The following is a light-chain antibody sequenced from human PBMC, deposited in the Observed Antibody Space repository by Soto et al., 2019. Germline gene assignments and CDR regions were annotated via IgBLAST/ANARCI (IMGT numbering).Light chain of an antibody. CDR2: DAS. V-gene: IGKV3-11*01. CDR3: QQRSNWPLT. CDR1: QSVSSY. J-gene: IGKJ4*01. Sequence: EIVLTQSPATLSLSPGERATLSCRASQSVSSYLAWYQQKPGQAPRLLIYDASNRATGIPARFSGSGSGIDFTLTTSSLEPEDFAVYYCQQRSNWPLTFGGGTKVEIK.